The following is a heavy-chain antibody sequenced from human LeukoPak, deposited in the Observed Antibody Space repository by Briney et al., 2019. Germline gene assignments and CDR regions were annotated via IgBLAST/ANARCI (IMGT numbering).Heavy chain of an antibody. J-gene: IGHJ6*04. Sequence: GGSLRLSCAASGFTFKNYLITWVRQAPGKGLEWVSYISSSGSTIYYADSVKGRFTISRDNAKNSLYLQMNSLRAEDTAVYYCAELGITMIGGVWGKGTTVTISS. D-gene: IGHD3-10*02. CDR2: ISSSGSTI. CDR1: GFTFKNYL. V-gene: IGHV3-48*03. CDR3: AELGITMIGGV.